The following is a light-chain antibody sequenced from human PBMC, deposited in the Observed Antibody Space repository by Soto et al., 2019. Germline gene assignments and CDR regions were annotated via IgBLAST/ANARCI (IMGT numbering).Light chain of an antibody. V-gene: IGKV1-39*01. Sequence: DIHMTQSPSSLSASVGDSVTITCRASQSISSYLNWYQQKPGKAPKLLIYAASSLESGGPSRFSGSGSGTDFTLTISSLQPEDFATYYCQQSHTTPDTFGQGTKVDIK. CDR2: AAS. J-gene: IGKJ2*01. CDR3: QQSHTTPDT. CDR1: QSISSY.